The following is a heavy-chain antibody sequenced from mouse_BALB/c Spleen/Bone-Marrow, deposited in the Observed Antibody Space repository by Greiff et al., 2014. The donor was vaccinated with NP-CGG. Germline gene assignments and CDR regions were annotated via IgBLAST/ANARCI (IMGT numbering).Heavy chain of an antibody. CDR2: IDPANGNT. V-gene: IGHV14-3*02. CDR1: GFNIKDTY. D-gene: IGHD1-1*01. Sequence: DVKLVESGAELVRPGASVKLSCTASGFNIKDTYMHWVKQRPEQGLEWIGRIDPANGNTKYDPKFQSKATITADTSSNTAYLQLSSLTSEDTAVYYCARYYYGSSYFDYWGQGTTLTVSS. CDR3: ARYYYGSSYFDY. J-gene: IGHJ2*01.